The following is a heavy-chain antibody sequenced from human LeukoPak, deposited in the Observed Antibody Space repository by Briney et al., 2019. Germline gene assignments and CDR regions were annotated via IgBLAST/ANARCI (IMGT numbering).Heavy chain of an antibody. CDR1: GFTFSSFA. D-gene: IGHD2-15*01. CDR3: AKARLYCSSGTCSDHPATLTGMDV. Sequence: PGGSLRLSCTASGFTFSSFAMHWVRQAPGKGLGWVSLITNSGVTTHHADSVKGRFTISRDNSRSTLYLQLNSLRADDTALYYCAKARLYCSSGTCSDHPATLTGMDVWGQGTTVTVSS. J-gene: IGHJ6*02. V-gene: IGHV3-23*01. CDR2: ITNSGVTT.